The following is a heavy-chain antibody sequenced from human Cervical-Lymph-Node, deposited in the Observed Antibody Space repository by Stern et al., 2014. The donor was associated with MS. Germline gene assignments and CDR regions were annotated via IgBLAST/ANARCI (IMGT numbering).Heavy chain of an antibody. CDR1: GGTFSKFP. J-gene: IGHJ5*02. V-gene: IGHV1-69*01. CDR3: ALSTETSDRWYSLGYDL. Sequence: VQLVQSGAEVTKPGSSVKVSCKASGGTFSKFPSSWVRQAPGQGLEWMGGIIPILDIPTYAQEFRCRVTRTADVSTTTVYMEMSSLRSDDAAVYYCALSTETSDRWYSLGYDLWGQGTLVTVSS. CDR2: IIPILDIP. D-gene: IGHD1-14*01.